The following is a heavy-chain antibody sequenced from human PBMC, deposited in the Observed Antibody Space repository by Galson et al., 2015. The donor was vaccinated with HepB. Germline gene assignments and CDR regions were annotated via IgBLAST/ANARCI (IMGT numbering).Heavy chain of an antibody. Sequence: SVKVSCKASGYTFTSYGISWVRQAPGQGLEWMGWISAYNGNTDYAQKLQGRVTMTTDTSTSTAYMELRSLRSDDTAVYYCARGGSSGWFISNFDYWGQGTLVTVSS. V-gene: IGHV1-18*01. D-gene: IGHD6-19*01. CDR1: GYTFTSYG. J-gene: IGHJ4*02. CDR3: ARGGSSGWFISNFDY. CDR2: ISAYNGNT.